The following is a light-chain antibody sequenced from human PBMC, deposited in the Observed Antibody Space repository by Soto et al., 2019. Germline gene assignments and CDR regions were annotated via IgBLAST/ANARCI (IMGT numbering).Light chain of an antibody. CDR3: QQSYSTPWT. Sequence: DIQMTQSPSYLSASVGDRVTIACRASQTISSYLNWYQQKPGKAPKLLIHDVSSLQSGVPSRLSGSGSGTEFTLTISSLQPEDLATYYCQQSYSTPWTFGQGTKVDI. J-gene: IGKJ1*01. CDR1: QTISSY. CDR2: DVS. V-gene: IGKV1-39*01.